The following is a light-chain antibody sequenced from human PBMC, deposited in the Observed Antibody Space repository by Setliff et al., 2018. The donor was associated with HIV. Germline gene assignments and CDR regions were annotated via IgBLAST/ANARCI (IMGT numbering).Light chain of an antibody. CDR2: EVR. V-gene: IGLV2-14*01. J-gene: IGLJ1*01. Sequence: QSALTQPASVSGPPGQSITISCTGTSSDVGGYSYVSWYQQHPGKAPKLIIYEVRNRPSGVSNRFSGSKSGNTASLTISGLQAEDEADYYCSSYAITNTLPFGTGTKGTVL. CDR3: SSYAITNTLP. CDR1: SSDVGGYSY.